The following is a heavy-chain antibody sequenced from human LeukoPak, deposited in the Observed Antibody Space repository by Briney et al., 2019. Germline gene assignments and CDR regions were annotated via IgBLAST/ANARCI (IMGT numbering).Heavy chain of an antibody. V-gene: IGHV4-59*12. CDR1: GGSISSYY. D-gene: IGHD3-16*02. CDR3: ARVWGYYDYVWGSYRTHWFDP. J-gene: IGHJ5*02. Sequence: SETLSLTCTVSGGSISSYYWSWIRQPPGKGLEWIGYIFYNGSTDYNPSLKSRVTISVDTSKNQFSLKLSSVTAADTAVYYCARVWGYYDYVWGSYRTHWFDPWGQGTLVTVSS. CDR2: IFYNGST.